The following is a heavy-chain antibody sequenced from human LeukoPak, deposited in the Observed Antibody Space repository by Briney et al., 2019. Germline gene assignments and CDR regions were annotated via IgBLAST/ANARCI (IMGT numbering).Heavy chain of an antibody. CDR2: ISSSRSTI. J-gene: IGHJ4*02. Sequence: PGGSLRLSCAASGVTFSNYGMNWVRQAPGKGLEWVSYISSSRSTISYADSVKGRFTISRDNAMNSLYLQMNSLRPEDTAVYYCVRGAASRPDYWGQGTLVTVSS. D-gene: IGHD6-6*01. CDR3: VRGAASRPDY. V-gene: IGHV3-48*01. CDR1: GVTFSNYG.